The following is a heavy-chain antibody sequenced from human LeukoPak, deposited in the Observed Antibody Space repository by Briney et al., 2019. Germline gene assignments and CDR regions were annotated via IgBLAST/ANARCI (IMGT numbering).Heavy chain of an antibody. Sequence: GGSLRLSCVVSGFSVSNNYVIWVRQAPGNGLERVSVIYGDGRTSHSASVRGRFTISRDNSKNIVSLQMNNLRAEDTAVYYCARGRGLGVVSPYFDYWGQGTLVTVSS. V-gene: IGHV3-53*01. CDR2: IYGDGRT. CDR3: ARGRGLGVVSPYFDY. CDR1: GFSVSNNY. J-gene: IGHJ4*02. D-gene: IGHD3-3*01.